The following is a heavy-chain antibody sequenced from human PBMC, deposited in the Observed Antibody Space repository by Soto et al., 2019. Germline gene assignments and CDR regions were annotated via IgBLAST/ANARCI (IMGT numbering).Heavy chain of an antibody. CDR2: IYHSGST. Sequence: SETLSLTCAFSGCSISSGGYSWSWIRKPPGKGLEWIGYIYHSGSTYYNPSLKSRVTISVDRSKNQFSLKLSSVTAADTAVYYCARGHGLLWFGELFPQGLDYWGQGTLVTVSS. D-gene: IGHD3-10*01. CDR3: ARGHGLLWFGELFPQGLDY. J-gene: IGHJ4*02. V-gene: IGHV4-30-2*01. CDR1: GCSISSGGYS.